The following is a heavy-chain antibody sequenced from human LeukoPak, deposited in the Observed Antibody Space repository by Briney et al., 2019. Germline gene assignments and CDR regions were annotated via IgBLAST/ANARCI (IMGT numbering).Heavy chain of an antibody. CDR1: GGSISSSSYY. CDR3: AKENGGNFDY. J-gene: IGHJ4*02. Sequence: ETLSLTCTVSGGSISSSSYYWGWIRQAPGKGLEWVSAISGSGGSTYYADSVKGRFTISRDNSKNTLYLQMNSLRAEDTAVYYCAKENGGNFDYWGQGTLVTVSS. CDR2: ISGSGGST. D-gene: IGHD2-15*01. V-gene: IGHV3-23*01.